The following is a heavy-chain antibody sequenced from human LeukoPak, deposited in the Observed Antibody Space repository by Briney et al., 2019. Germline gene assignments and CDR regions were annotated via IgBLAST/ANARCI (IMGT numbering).Heavy chain of an antibody. V-gene: IGHV4-4*07. J-gene: IGHJ5*01. CDR1: GGSISDYY. D-gene: IGHD3-22*01. Sequence: SETLSLTCTVSGGSISDYYWTWIRQPAGKGLEWIGRIYTSGGTNYNPSLKSRVTMSVDTSKNQFSLKLSSVTAADTAMYYCARSVAYFDSSGYDSWGRGTLVTVSS. CDR3: ARSVAYFDSSGYDS. CDR2: IYTSGGT.